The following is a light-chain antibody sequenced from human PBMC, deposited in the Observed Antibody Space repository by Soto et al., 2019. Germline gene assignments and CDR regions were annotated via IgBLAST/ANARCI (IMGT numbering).Light chain of an antibody. Sequence: DIQMTQSPSFLSASVGDRVTITCWASQSISTYLNWYQQKPGKAPKLLIYGADTLQSAVPSRFTGSGSKTDFTLTISSLQPEDFATYHCQQTYSTPWTFGQGTKVEI. CDR2: GAD. J-gene: IGKJ1*01. CDR3: QQTYSTPWT. CDR1: QSISTY. V-gene: IGKV1-39*01.